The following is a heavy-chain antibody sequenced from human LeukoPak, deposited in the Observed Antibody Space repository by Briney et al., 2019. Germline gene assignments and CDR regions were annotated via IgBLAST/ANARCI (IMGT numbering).Heavy chain of an antibody. CDR1: GGTFSSYA. D-gene: IGHD6-19*01. Sequence: SVKVSCKASGGTFSSYAISWVRQAPGQGLEWMGRIIPIFGTANYAQKFQGRVAITTDESTSTAYMELSSLRSEDTAVYYCARGRSGWDGVHDYWGQGTLVTVSS. CDR3: ARGRSGWDGVHDY. J-gene: IGHJ4*02. V-gene: IGHV1-69*05. CDR2: IIPIFGTA.